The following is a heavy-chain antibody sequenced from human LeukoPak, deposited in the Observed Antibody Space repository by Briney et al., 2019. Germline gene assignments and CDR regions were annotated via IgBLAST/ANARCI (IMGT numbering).Heavy chain of an antibody. V-gene: IGHV3-30-3*01. CDR2: ISYDGSNK. CDR3: ARVSWVMNDEGYLDY. J-gene: IGHJ4*02. CDR1: GFTFSSYA. Sequence: GGSLRLSCAASGFTFSSYAMHWVRQAPGKGLEWVAVISYDGSNKYYADSVKGRFTISRDNSKNTLYLQMNSLRAEDTAVYYCARVSWVMNDEGYLDYWGQGTLVTVSS. D-gene: IGHD3-16*01.